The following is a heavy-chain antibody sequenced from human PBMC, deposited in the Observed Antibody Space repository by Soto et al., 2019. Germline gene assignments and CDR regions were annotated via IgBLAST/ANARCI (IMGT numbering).Heavy chain of an antibody. D-gene: IGHD3-10*01. J-gene: IGHJ4*02. Sequence: SETLSLTCSVSGGSMSEYFWSWIRQSPGKGLEWIGYIYYLGSTNYNPSLKSRVTISVDTSKNQFSLKLSSVTAADTAVYYCAREGSYGSYYFDYWGQGALVTVSS. CDR3: AREGSYGSYYFDY. V-gene: IGHV4-59*01. CDR1: GGSMSEYF. CDR2: IYYLGST.